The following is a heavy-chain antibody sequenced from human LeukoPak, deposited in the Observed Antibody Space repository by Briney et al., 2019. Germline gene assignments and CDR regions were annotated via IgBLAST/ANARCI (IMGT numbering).Heavy chain of an antibody. V-gene: IGHV4-59*01. D-gene: IGHD3-22*01. Sequence: NASETLSLTCTVSGGSISSDYWTWIRQPPGKGLEWIGYMYYTGSTNYNPSLKSRVTISVETSKNQFSLKLSSVTAADTAVYYCARVTGYMIEDYFDYWGQGTLVTVSS. CDR1: GGSISSDY. J-gene: IGHJ4*02. CDR3: ARVTGYMIEDYFDY. CDR2: MYYTGST.